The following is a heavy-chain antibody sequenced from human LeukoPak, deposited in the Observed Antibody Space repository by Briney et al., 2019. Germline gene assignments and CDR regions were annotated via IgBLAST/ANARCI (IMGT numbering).Heavy chain of an antibody. J-gene: IGHJ2*01. D-gene: IGHD3-22*01. Sequence: SVKVSCKASGGTFSSYAISWVRQAPGQGLEWMGGIIPIFGTANCAQKFQGRVTITTDESTSTAYMELSSLRSDDTAVYYCARVYDTYFDLWGRGTLVTVSS. V-gene: IGHV1-69*05. CDR3: ARVYDTYFDL. CDR2: IIPIFGTA. CDR1: GGTFSSYA.